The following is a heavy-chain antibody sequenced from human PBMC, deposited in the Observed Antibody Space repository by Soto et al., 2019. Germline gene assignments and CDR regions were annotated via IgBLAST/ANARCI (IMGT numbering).Heavy chain of an antibody. V-gene: IGHV3-23*01. Sequence: GGSLRLSCAASGFIFSNYVMNWVRQAPGKGLEWVSSISDSGGTSYYADSVKGRFTISRDNSKNTLYLQMNSLRAEDTAIYYCAKRPRALLTFDYWGQGTLVTVSS. CDR2: ISDSGGTS. D-gene: IGHD1-26*01. CDR3: AKRPRALLTFDY. CDR1: GFIFSNYV. J-gene: IGHJ4*02.